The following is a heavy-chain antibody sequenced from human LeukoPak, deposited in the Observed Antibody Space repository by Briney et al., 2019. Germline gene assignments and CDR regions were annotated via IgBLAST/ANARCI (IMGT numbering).Heavy chain of an antibody. Sequence: GGSLRLSCAASGFTFSRSWMHWVRQAPGKGLVWVSRINDDGSTTSYADSVKGRFTISRDNAKKTLFLQMNSLRAEDTGVYYCARGPAANSGNYYVVDYWGQGTLVNVS. CDR2: INDDGSTT. CDR3: ARGPAANSGNYYVVDY. D-gene: IGHD1-26*01. CDR1: GFTFSRSW. V-gene: IGHV3-74*01. J-gene: IGHJ4*02.